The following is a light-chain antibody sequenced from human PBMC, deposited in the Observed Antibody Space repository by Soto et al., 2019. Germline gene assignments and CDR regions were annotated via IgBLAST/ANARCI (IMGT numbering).Light chain of an antibody. CDR2: GNS. CDR3: QSYDSRLSGSV. J-gene: IGLJ3*02. V-gene: IGLV1-40*01. CDR1: SSNIGAGYD. Sequence: QSVLTQPPSVSGAPGQRVTISCTGSSSNIGAGYDVHWYQHLPGTAPKLLIYGNSNRPSGVPDRFSGSKSGTSASLAITGLQAEDEADYYCQSYDSRLSGSVFGGGTKLTVL.